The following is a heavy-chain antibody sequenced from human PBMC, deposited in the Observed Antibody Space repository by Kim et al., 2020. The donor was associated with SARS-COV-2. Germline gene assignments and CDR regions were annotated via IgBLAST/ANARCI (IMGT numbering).Heavy chain of an antibody. V-gene: IGHV3-30-3*01. CDR1: GFTFSSYA. CDR2: ISYDENNK. CDR3: ARVLSGSTLDY. J-gene: IGHJ4*02. D-gene: IGHD1-26*01. Sequence: GGSLRLSCAASGFTFSSYAMHWVRQAPGKGLEWVAVISYDENNKYYADSVKGRFTISRDNSKNTLYLQMNSLSAEDTAVYYCARVLSGSTLDYWGQGTLGTVSS.